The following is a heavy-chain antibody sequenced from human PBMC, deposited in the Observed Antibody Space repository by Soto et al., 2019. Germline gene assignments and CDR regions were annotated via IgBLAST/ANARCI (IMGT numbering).Heavy chain of an antibody. J-gene: IGHJ4*02. CDR3: ARVGRYYFDCSPMRQLGSIDY. Sequence: PSETLSLTCTVSGGSISSYYWSWIRQPPGKGLEWIGYIYYSGSTNYNPSLKSRVNISVDTSKNQFSLKLSSVTAADTAVYYCARVGRYYFDCSPMRQLGSIDYWGPGILVTVSS. CDR2: IYYSGST. D-gene: IGHD3-22*01. V-gene: IGHV4-59*01. CDR1: GGSISSYY.